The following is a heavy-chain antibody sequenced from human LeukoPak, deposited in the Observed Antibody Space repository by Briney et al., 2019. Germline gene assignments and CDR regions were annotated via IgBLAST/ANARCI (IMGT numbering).Heavy chain of an antibody. CDR1: GFTFSSYA. CDR2: ISGSGST. V-gene: IGHV3-23*01. Sequence: GGSLRLSCAASGFTFSSYAMSWVRQAPGKGLEWVSAISGSGSTYYADSVKGRFTISRDNSKNTLYLQMNSLRAEDTAVYYCAKENQAGYFDYWGQGTLVTVSS. J-gene: IGHJ4*02. D-gene: IGHD6-13*01. CDR3: AKENQAGYFDY.